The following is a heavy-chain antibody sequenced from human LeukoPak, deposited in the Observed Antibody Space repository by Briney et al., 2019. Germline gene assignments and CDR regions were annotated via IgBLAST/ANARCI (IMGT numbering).Heavy chain of an antibody. CDR2: ISYDGSNK. CDR1: GFTFSSYA. J-gene: IGHJ4*02. V-gene: IGHV3-30-3*01. Sequence: PGGSLRLSCAASGFTFSSYAMHWVRQAPGKGLEWVAVISYDGSNKYYADSVKGRFTISRDNSKNTLDLQMNSLRDEDTAVYHCAREAAAAVYVDYWGQGTLVTVSS. D-gene: IGHD6-13*01. CDR3: AREAAAAVYVDY.